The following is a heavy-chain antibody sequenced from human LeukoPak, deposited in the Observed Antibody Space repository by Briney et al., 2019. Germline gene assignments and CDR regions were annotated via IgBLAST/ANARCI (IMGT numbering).Heavy chain of an antibody. CDR3: ARGGTDTSCCNNWFDP. Sequence: GGSLRLSCSASGFTFTSFTSYSMNWFRQAPGKGLEWVSSISGTSTFIYYADSVRGRFTISRDNAKNLLYLQMNSLRAEDTAVYYCARGGTDTSCCNNWFDPWGQGTLVTVSS. D-gene: IGHD2-2*01. CDR2: ISGTSTFI. CDR1: GFTFTSFTSYS. J-gene: IGHJ5*02. V-gene: IGHV3-21*06.